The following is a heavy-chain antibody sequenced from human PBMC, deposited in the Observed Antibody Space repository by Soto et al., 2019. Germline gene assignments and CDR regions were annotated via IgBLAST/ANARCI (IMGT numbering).Heavy chain of an antibody. J-gene: IGHJ4*02. CDR2: ISGSGGST. CDR1: GFTFSSYA. CDR3: AKLGYCSSTSCGNFDY. Sequence: GGSLRLSYAASGFTFSSYAMTWVRQAPGKGLEWVSSISGSGGSTYYADSVKGRFTISRDNSKNTLYLHMNSLRAEDTAVYYCAKLGYCSSTSCGNFDYWGQGTLVTVSS. D-gene: IGHD2-2*01. V-gene: IGHV3-23*01.